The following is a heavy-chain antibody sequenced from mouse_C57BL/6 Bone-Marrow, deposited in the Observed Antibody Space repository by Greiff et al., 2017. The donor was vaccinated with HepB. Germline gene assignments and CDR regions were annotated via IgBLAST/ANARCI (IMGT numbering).Heavy chain of an antibody. Sequence: VQLVESGGDLVKPGGSLKLSCAASGFTFSSYGMSWIRQTPDKRLEWVATISSGGSYTYYPDSVKGRFTISRDNAKNTLYLQMSSLKSEDTAMYYCARHELRPFAYWGQGTLVTVSA. CDR3: ARHELRPFAY. CDR2: ISSGGSYT. CDR1: GFTFSSYG. J-gene: IGHJ3*01. V-gene: IGHV5-6*01. D-gene: IGHD1-2*01.